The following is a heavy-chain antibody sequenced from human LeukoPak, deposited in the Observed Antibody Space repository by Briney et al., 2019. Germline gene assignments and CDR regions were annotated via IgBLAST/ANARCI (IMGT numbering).Heavy chain of an antibody. D-gene: IGHD3-16*01. CDR2: ISAYNGNT. Sequence: GASVKVSCKASGYTFTSYGISWVRQAPGQGLEWMGWISAYNGNTNYAQKLQGRVTMTTDTSTSTAYMELRSLRSDDTAVYYCARGGEGTENYDYVWGSYPFDCWGQGTLVTVSS. V-gene: IGHV1-18*01. CDR3: ARGGEGTENYDYVWGSYPFDC. CDR1: GYTFTSYG. J-gene: IGHJ4*02.